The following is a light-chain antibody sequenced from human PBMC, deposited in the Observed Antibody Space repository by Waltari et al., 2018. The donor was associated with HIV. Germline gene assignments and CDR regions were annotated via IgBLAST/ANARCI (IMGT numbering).Light chain of an antibody. V-gene: IGLV2-23*02. Sequence: QSPLPQPASVSGSPGPSITLSSTGTRSDVGGYTYVSWYQQPPGKAPKLMIYDVSKRPSGVSNRFSGSKSGNTASLTISGLQAEDEADYYCCSYAGSSTVVFGGGTKLTVL. CDR3: CSYAGSSTVV. CDR1: RSDVGGYTY. CDR2: DVS. J-gene: IGLJ2*01.